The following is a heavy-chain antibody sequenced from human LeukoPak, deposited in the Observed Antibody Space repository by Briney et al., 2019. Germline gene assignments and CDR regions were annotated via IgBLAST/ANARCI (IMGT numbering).Heavy chain of an antibody. Sequence: SETLSLTCTVSGGSISSGGYYWSWIRQHPGRGLEWIGYIYYSGSTYYNPSLKSRVTISVDTSKNRFSLNLSSVTAADTAVYYCARQIPNRYCSGGSCHEVNWFDPWGQGTLVTVSS. J-gene: IGHJ5*02. CDR3: ARQIPNRYCSGGSCHEVNWFDP. V-gene: IGHV4-31*03. CDR1: GGSISSGGYY. CDR2: IYYSGST. D-gene: IGHD2-15*01.